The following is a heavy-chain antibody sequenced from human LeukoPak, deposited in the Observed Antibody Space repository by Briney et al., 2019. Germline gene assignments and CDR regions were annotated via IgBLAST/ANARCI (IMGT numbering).Heavy chain of an antibody. Sequence: GPALVKPTQTLTLTCNFSGFSLRSSGMCVSWIRQPPGKALEWLALIHWDHDKYYSTSLKTRLTISKDTSKNQVVLTMTNMDPVDTATYYCARTSCYGNYYYYGMDVWGQGTTVIVSS. J-gene: IGHJ6*01. CDR2: IHWDHDK. V-gene: IGHV2-70*01. D-gene: IGHD2-2*01. CDR3: ARTSCYGNYYYYGMDV. CDR1: GFSLRSSGMC.